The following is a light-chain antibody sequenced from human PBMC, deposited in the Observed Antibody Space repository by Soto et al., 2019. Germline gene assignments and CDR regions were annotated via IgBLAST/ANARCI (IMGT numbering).Light chain of an antibody. V-gene: IGKV1-5*03. CDR3: RQYNSYPLT. CDR1: QSIKTW. Sequence: DIPMTQSPSTLSASVGDRVTITCRASQSIKTWLAWYQQKPGKAPKLLIYKASSLESGVPSRFSGSGSGTEFTLTISSLQPDDFATYYCRQYNSYPLTFGGGTKVETK. CDR2: KAS. J-gene: IGKJ4*01.